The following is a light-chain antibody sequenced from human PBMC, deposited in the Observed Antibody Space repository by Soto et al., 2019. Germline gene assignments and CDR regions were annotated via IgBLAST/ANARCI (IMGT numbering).Light chain of an antibody. V-gene: IGKV1-39*01. Sequence: DIQVTQSPSSLSASIGDRVTISCRASQSIARYLNWYQQNPGEAPKVLLYATTPLESGVPSRFSGSGSGTDFTLTISSLQPEDFATYYWQQSYSTNTFGQGTKLEMK. CDR2: ATT. J-gene: IGKJ2*01. CDR3: QQSYSTNT. CDR1: QSIARY.